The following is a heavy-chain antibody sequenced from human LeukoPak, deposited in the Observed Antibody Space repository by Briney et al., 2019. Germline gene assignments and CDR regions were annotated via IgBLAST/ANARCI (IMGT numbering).Heavy chain of an antibody. CDR3: ARMTTVTTWDY. CDR1: GGSISTYY. CDR2: IYYTGSI. J-gene: IGHJ4*02. D-gene: IGHD4-11*01. Sequence: SETLSLTCSVSGGSISTYYWSWIRQPPGKGLEWIGYIYYTGSINYNPSLKSRVTISVDTSQNQFSLILRSVTAADTAVYYCARMTTVTTWDYWGQGTLVTVSS. V-gene: IGHV4-59*08.